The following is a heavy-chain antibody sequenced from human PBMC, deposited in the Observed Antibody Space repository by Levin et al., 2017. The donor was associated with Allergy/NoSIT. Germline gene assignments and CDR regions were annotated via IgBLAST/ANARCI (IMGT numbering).Heavy chain of an antibody. Sequence: KVSCKGSGYSFTSYWISWVRQMPGKGLEWMGRIDPSDSYTNYSPSFQGHVTISADKSISTAYLQWSSLKASDTAMYYCARAYGSGPDYWGQGTLVTVSS. CDR3: ARAYGSGPDY. D-gene: IGHD3-10*01. V-gene: IGHV5-10-1*01. CDR1: GYSFTSYW. J-gene: IGHJ4*02. CDR2: IDPSDSYT.